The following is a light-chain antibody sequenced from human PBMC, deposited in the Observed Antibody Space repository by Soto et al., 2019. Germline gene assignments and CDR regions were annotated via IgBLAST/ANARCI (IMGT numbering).Light chain of an antibody. J-gene: IGLJ1*01. V-gene: IGLV1-40*01. CDR1: SSNIGAGYD. Sequence: QSVLTQPPSVSGAPGQRVTISCTGSSSNIGAGYDVHWYQQLPGTAPKLLIYGNSNRPSGVPDRFSGSKSGTSASLAITGLQAEDEGDYYCQSYDSSLSAFYVFGTGTKVTVL. CDR2: GNS. CDR3: QSYDSSLSAFYV.